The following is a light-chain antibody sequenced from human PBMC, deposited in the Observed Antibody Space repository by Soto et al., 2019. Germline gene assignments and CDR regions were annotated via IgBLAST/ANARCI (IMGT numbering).Light chain of an antibody. J-gene: IGKJ3*01. CDR2: GAS. Sequence: EIVMTQSPATLSVSPGERVTLSCRASQDIRSSLAWYQQKPGQAPRLLVYGASSRATGIPDRFSGSGSGTDFTLTISRLEPEDFAVYYCQQYGSSPFGPGTKVDIK. V-gene: IGKV3-20*01. CDR1: QDIRSSL. CDR3: QQYGSSP.